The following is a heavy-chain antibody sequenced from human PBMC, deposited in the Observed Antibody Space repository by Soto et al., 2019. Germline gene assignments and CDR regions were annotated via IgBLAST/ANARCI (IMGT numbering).Heavy chain of an antibody. CDR3: ARGKGYSSSSGGWFDP. CDR2: MNPNSGNT. Sequence: ASVKVSCKASGYTFTSYDINWVRQATGQGLEWMGWMNPNSGNTGYAQKFQGRVTMTRNTSISTAYMELSSLRSEDTAVYYCARGKGYSSSSGGWFDPWGQGTLVTVSS. CDR1: GYTFTSYD. J-gene: IGHJ5*02. V-gene: IGHV1-8*02. D-gene: IGHD6-6*01.